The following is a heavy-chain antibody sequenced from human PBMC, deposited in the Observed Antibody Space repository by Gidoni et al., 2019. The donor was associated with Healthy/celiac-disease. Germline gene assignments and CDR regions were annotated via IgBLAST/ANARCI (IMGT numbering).Heavy chain of an antibody. D-gene: IGHD2-2*02. J-gene: IGHJ4*02. Sequence: QVQLVQSGAEVKKPGYSVKVSCKASVCTFSSYAIRWVRQAPGQGLEWMGRILPILGIANYAQKFQGRVTITADKSTSTAYRGLSSLRSEDTAVYYCAREPAPGGGLYSSFDYWGQGTLVTVSS. V-gene: IGHV1-69*04. CDR2: ILPILGIA. CDR1: VCTFSSYA. CDR3: AREPAPGGGLYSSFDY.